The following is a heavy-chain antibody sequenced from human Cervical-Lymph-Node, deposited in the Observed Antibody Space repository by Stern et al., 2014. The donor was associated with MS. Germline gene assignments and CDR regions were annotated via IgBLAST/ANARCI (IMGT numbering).Heavy chain of an antibody. Sequence: EVQLLESGGGLVQPGGSLRLSCTGSGFTFSTYAMSWVRPAPGEGLEWVSTISGSGSSTYYIDSVKGRFTISRDNSRNTLYLQMSSLRAEDTAVYYCARGSGVYWGQGTLVTVSS. V-gene: IGHV3-23*01. CDR1: GFTFSTYA. CDR3: ARGSGVY. D-gene: IGHD7-27*01. J-gene: IGHJ4*02. CDR2: ISGSGSST.